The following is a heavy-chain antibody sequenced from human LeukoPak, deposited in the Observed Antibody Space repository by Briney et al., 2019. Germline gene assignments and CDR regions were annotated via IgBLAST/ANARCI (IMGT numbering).Heavy chain of an antibody. CDR3: ARSGCSGGSCFFDY. Sequence: GASVKVSCKASGYTFTSYYIHWVRQAPGQGLEWMGIINPSDGSTSYAQKFQGRVTVTRDMSTSTVYMELSSLRSDDTAVYYCARSGCSGGSCFFDYWGQGTLVTVSS. CDR2: INPSDGST. V-gene: IGHV1-46*01. D-gene: IGHD2-15*01. J-gene: IGHJ4*02. CDR1: GYTFTSYY.